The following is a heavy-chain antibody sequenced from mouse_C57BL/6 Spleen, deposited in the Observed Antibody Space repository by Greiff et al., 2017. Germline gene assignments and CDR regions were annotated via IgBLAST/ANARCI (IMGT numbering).Heavy chain of an antibody. J-gene: IGHJ2*01. D-gene: IGHD2-3*01. V-gene: IGHV1-55*01. CDR3: ARGNDGYYEGFDY. CDR2: IYPGSGST. Sequence: QVQLQQPGAELVKPGASVKMSCKASGYTFTSYWITWVKQRPGQGLEWIGDIYPGSGSTNYNEKFKSKAPLTVDTSSSTAYMQLSSLTSEDSAVYYCARGNDGYYEGFDYWGQGTTLTVSS. CDR1: GYTFTSYW.